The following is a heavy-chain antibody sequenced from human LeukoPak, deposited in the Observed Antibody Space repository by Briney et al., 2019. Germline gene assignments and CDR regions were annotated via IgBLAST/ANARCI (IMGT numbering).Heavy chain of an antibody. Sequence: QSGGSLRLSCVASGFTFNTYGMHWVRQAPGKGLEWLAFIRYDRSHEYYAQSVKGRFTISRDNSKNTLYLQMSSLRPDDTAVYYCAKDRPRDVVVPTASIQHWGQGTLVTVSS. D-gene: IGHD2-2*01. CDR3: AKDRPRDVVVPTASIQH. V-gene: IGHV3-30*02. J-gene: IGHJ1*01. CDR1: GFTFNTYG. CDR2: IRYDRSHE.